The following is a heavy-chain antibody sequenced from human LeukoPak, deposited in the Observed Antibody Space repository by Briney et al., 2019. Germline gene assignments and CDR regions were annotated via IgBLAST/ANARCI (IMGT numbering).Heavy chain of an antibody. V-gene: IGHV4-59*08. J-gene: IGHJ2*01. CDR1: GGSISSYY. D-gene: IGHD6-19*01. CDR3: ASLTGYSSGWYDGRAGWYFDL. CDR2: IYYIGST. Sequence: SETLSLTCTVSGGSISSYYWSWIRQPPGKELEGMGFIYYIGSTNYNPSLKSRVTISVDTSKNQFSLKLSSVTAADTAVYYCASLTGYSSGWYDGRAGWYFDLWGRGTLVTVSS.